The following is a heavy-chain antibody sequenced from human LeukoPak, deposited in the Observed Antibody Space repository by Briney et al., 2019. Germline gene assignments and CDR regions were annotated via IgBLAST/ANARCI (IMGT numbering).Heavy chain of an antibody. Sequence: GGSLRLSCAASGFTVSSNYMSWVRQAPGKGLEWVSVIYSSGSTYYADSVKGRFTISRDNSKNTLHLQMNTLRAEDTAVYYCASRIATAGSVDYWGQGTLVTVSS. J-gene: IGHJ4*02. CDR3: ASRIATAGSVDY. CDR1: GFTVSSNY. D-gene: IGHD6-13*01. CDR2: IYSSGST. V-gene: IGHV3-53*01.